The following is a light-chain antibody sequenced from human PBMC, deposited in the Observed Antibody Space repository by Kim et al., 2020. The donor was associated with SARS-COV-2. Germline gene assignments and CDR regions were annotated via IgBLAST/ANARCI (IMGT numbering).Light chain of an antibody. Sequence: ASVGDRVTITCRASQGISNYLAWYQQKPGKVPRLLIYAASTLQSGVPSRFSGSGSGTDFTLTISRLQPEDVATYYCQKYNSAPQTFGGGTKVDIK. CDR2: AAS. J-gene: IGKJ4*01. V-gene: IGKV1-27*01. CDR1: QGISNY. CDR3: QKYNSAPQT.